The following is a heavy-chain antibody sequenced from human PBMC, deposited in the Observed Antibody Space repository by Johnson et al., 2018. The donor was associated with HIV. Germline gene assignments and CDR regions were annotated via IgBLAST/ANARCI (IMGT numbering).Heavy chain of an antibody. D-gene: IGHD2-2*03. J-gene: IGHJ3*02. CDR1: GFTVSGNY. V-gene: IGHV3-66*02. CDR2: IGTAGDT. Sequence: VQLVESGGGLVQPGGSLRLSCVASGFTVSGNYMSWVRQAPGKGLEWVSAIGTAGDTYYPGSVKGRFTISRDNAKNTLYLQMNSLRAEDTAVYYCARATGSWMDAFDIWGQGTMVTVSS. CDR3: ARATGSWMDAFDI.